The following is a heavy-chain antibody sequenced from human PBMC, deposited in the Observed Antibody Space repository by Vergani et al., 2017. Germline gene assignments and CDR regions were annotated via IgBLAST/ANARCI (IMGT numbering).Heavy chain of an antibody. Sequence: EVQLVQSGAEVKKPGATVKISCKVSGYTFTDYYMQWVQQAPGKGLEWMGLVDPEDGETIYAEKFQGRVTITADTSTDTAYMELSSLRSEDTAVYYCVYGSGSYYGAYYYGMDVWSQGTTVTVSS. D-gene: IGHD3-10*01. CDR3: VYGSGSYYGAYYYGMDV. CDR1: GYTFTDYY. V-gene: IGHV1-69-2*01. CDR2: VDPEDGET. J-gene: IGHJ6*02.